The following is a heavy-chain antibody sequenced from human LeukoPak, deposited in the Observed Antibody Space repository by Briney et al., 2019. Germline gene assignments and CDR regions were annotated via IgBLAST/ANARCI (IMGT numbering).Heavy chain of an antibody. CDR1: GYSISSGGY. D-gene: IGHD5-12*01. CDR2: IYDSGST. Sequence: SETLSLTCAVSGYSISSGGYWGWIRQPPGEGLEWIGSIYDSGSTYYNPSLKSRVTISVDTSKNPLSLQLSSVTAADTAVYYCARGGGYDEYYYYYYMAVWGKGTTVTVSS. J-gene: IGHJ6*03. CDR3: ARGGGYDEYYYYYYMAV. V-gene: IGHV4-38-2*01.